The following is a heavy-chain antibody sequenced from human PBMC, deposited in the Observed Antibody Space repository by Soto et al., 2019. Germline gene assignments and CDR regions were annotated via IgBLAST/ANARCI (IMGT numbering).Heavy chain of an antibody. J-gene: IGHJ3*02. CDR3: ARGSPDGYYASRIYGTYAFDI. D-gene: IGHD3-10*01. Sequence: QVPLVQSGAEVKKPGSSVKVSCKNSGGTLNRYAIGWVRHAPGQGLEHLGGPIPILSTTNYAQKSQGSVPIIADESTSKVYMQMRSLESEDTAVYYCARGSPDGYYASRIYGTYAFDICGQGTMVTVAS. V-gene: IGHV1-69*01. CDR1: GGTLNRYA. CDR2: PIPILSTT.